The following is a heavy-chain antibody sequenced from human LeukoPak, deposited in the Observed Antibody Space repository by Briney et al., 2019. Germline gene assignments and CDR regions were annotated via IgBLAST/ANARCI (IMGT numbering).Heavy chain of an antibody. CDR1: GFTFSSYS. J-gene: IGHJ4*02. V-gene: IGHV3-21*01. Sequence: GGSLRLSCAASGFTFSSYSMNWVRQAPGKGLEWVSSISSSSSYIYYADSVKGQFTISRDNAKNSLYLQMNSLRAEDTAVYYCARVGQWLVLEEYYFDYWGQGTLVTVPS. CDR3: ARVGQWLVLEEYYFDY. D-gene: IGHD6-19*01. CDR2: ISSSSSYI.